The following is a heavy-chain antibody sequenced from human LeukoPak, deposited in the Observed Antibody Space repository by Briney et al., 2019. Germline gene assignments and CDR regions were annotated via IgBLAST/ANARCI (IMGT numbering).Heavy chain of an antibody. D-gene: IGHD6-6*01. CDR3: ARDLRVAARQPFGFDY. CDR2: IIPIFGTA. V-gene: IGHV1-69*05. J-gene: IGHJ4*02. Sequence: SVKVSCKASGGTFSSYAISWVRQAPGQGLEWMGGIIPIFGTANYAQKFQGRVTITTDESTSTAYMELSSLRSEDTAVYYCARDLRVAARQPFGFDYWGQGTLVTVSS. CDR1: GGTFSSYA.